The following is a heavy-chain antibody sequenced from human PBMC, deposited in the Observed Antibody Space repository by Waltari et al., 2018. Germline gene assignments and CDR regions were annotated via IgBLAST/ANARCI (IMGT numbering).Heavy chain of an antibody. CDR3: ARTYSGDYEFWFDP. J-gene: IGHJ5*02. Sequence: QLQLQESGPGLVKSSETLSLTCDVSGGSISSITYTWGWLRQTPGKGLEWIASIYYSGTTYYNPSLKSRVTISVDTSKNQFSLRLSSVTAADTAVYYCARTYSGDYEFWFDPWGQGTLVTVSS. V-gene: IGHV4-39*01. D-gene: IGHD1-26*01. CDR2: IYYSGTT. CDR1: GGSISSITYT.